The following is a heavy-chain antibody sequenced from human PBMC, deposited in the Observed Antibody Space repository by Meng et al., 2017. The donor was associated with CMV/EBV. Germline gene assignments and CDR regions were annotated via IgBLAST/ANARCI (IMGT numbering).Heavy chain of an antibody. Sequence: SVKVSCKISGGTFNTYSITWVRQAPGQGFELMGLTIPLLDSPSYAQKFRGRVSITTDESTSTVAMELTSLTSEDTAVYYCARDDPGGGNYCLFWGQGTLVTVSS. CDR3: ARDDPGGGNYCLF. CDR2: TIPLLDSP. V-gene: IGHV1-69*16. D-gene: IGHD1-26*01. CDR1: GGTFNTYS. J-gene: IGHJ4*02.